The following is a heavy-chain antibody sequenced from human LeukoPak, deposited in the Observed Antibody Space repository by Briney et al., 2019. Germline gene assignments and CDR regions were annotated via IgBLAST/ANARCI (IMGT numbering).Heavy chain of an antibody. CDR2: IYSGGST. CDR1: GFTVSSNY. D-gene: IGHD2-2*01. Sequence: PGGSLRLSCAASGFTVSSNYMSWVRQAPGKGLEWVSVIYSGGSTYYADSVKGRFTISRDNSKNTLYLQMNSLRAEDTAVYYCARGRQYCSSTSCYVGRYYGRDVWGKGTTVTVSS. V-gene: IGHV3-53*01. J-gene: IGHJ6*04. CDR3: ARGRQYCSSTSCYVGRYYGRDV.